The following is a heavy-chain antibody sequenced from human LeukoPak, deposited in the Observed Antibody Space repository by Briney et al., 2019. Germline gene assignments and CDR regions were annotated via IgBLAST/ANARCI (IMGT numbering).Heavy chain of an antibody. V-gene: IGHV1-18*01. CDR3: AATKGIAVAGHFDY. D-gene: IGHD6-19*01. CDR1: GYTFTSYG. Sequence: ASVKVSCKASGYTFTSYGISWVRQAPGQGLEWMGWISAYNGNTNYAQKLQGRVTMTTDTSTSTVYMELRSLRSDDTAVYYCAATKGIAVAGHFDYWGQGTLVTVSS. J-gene: IGHJ4*02. CDR2: ISAYNGNT.